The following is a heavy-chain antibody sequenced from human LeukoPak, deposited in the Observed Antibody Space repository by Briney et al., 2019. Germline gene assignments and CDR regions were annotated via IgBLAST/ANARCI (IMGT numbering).Heavy chain of an antibody. D-gene: IGHD2-15*01. J-gene: IGHJ4*02. Sequence: PSETLSLTCAVYGGSFSGYYWGWIRQSPGKGLEWIGEINHSGSTNYNPSLKSRVTISIDTSKNQFSLRLTSVTAADTAVYYCARGLRSGGSCGVDYWGQGTLVAVSS. CDR1: GGSFSGYY. V-gene: IGHV4-34*01. CDR3: ARGLRSGGSCGVDY. CDR2: INHSGST.